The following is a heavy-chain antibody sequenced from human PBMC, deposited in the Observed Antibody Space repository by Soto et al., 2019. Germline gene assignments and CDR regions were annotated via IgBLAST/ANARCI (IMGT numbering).Heavy chain of an antibody. CDR2: IYYSGST. D-gene: IGHD3-3*01. CDR3: GHRSSSFDFWGIDY. V-gene: IGHV4-59*01. CDR1: GGSISSYY. J-gene: IGHJ4*02. Sequence: PSETLSLTCTVSGGSISSYYWSWIRQPPGKGLEWIGYIYYSGSTNYNPSLKSRVTISVDTSRNQVVLTMTNMDPVDTATYYCGHRSSSFDFWGIDYWGQGILVTVSS.